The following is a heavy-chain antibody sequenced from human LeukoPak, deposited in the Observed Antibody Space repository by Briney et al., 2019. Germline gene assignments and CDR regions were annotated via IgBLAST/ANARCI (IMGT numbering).Heavy chain of an antibody. CDR3: ASPEYSGSHGGY. CDR1: GGSISSGPYF. J-gene: IGHJ4*02. CDR2: IWPSGST. V-gene: IGHV4-30-2*06. D-gene: IGHD1-26*01. Sequence: PSETLSLTCSVSGGSISSGPYFWSWIRQSPGQGLEWIGYIWPSGSTNYNPSLKSRVTISVDTSKNQFSLKLSSVTAADTAVYYCASPEYSGSHGGYWGQGTLVTVSS.